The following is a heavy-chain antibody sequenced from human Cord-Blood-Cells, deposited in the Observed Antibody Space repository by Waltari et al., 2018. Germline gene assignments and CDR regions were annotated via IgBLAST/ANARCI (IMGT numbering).Heavy chain of an antibody. Sequence: EVQLVESGGGLVQPGGSLRLSCAASGFTFSSYAMHWVRQAPGKGLEYVSAISSNGGSTYYANSVKCRFTISRDNSKNTLYVQMGSLRAEDMAVYYCARVRGRLLQWGAFDIWGQGTMVTVSS. J-gene: IGHJ3*02. D-gene: IGHD2-21*01. V-gene: IGHV3-64*01. CDR3: ARVRGRLLQWGAFDI. CDR1: GFTFSSYA. CDR2: ISSNGGST.